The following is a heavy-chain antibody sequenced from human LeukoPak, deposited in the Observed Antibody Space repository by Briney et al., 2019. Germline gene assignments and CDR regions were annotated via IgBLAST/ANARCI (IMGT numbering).Heavy chain of an antibody. D-gene: IGHD1-26*01. V-gene: IGHV3-23*01. J-gene: IGHJ4*02. Sequence: GGSLRLSCTASGFTFSNYDMTWVRQAPGKGLEWVSVISGSGGTTYYADPVRGRFIISRDNSKKTLYLQMISLKVDDTAVYYCAKETGSYFDFWGQGSLVTVSS. CDR3: AKETGSYFDF. CDR1: GFTFSNYD. CDR2: ISGSGGTT.